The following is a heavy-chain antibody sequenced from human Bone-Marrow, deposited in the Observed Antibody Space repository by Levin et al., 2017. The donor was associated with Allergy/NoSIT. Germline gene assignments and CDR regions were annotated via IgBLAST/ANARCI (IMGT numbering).Heavy chain of an antibody. D-gene: IGHD5-24*01. CDR1: GDSIFARNVA. CDR2: TYYRSRWSN. CDR3: VRGQFSAFDI. Sequence: SQTLSLPCGISGDSIFARNVAWNWIRQSPSRGLEWLGRTYYRSRWSNDFAVSVKSRITVNPDTSKNQFSLQLNSVIPEDTAVYYCVRGQFSAFDIWGQGTVVTVSS. J-gene: IGHJ3*02. V-gene: IGHV6-1*01.